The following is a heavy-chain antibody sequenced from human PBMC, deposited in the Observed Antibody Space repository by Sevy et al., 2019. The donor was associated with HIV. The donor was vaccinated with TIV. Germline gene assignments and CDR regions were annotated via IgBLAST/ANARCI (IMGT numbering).Heavy chain of an antibody. CDR2: ISSSSSSM. Sequence: GGSLRLSCAASGFTFSSYSMNWVRQAPGKGLEGVSYISSSSSSMSYIDSVKGRFTVSRDNAKNSLFLQMNSLRAEDTAVYYCARDWDGPPWYWGQGTLVTVSS. CDR3: ARDWDGPPWY. V-gene: IGHV3-48*01. CDR1: GFTFSSYS. D-gene: IGHD1-26*01. J-gene: IGHJ4*02.